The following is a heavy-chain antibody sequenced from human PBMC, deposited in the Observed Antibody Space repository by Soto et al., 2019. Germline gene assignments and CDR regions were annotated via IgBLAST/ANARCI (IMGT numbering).Heavy chain of an antibody. J-gene: IGHJ4*02. CDR1: GYTFTSYG. Sequence: ASVKVSCKASGYTFTSYGISWGRQAPGQGLEWMGWISAYNGNTNYAQKLQGRVTMTTDTSTSTAYMELRSLRSDDTAVYYCARAGRGYSGVGYFDYWGQGTLVNVSS. CDR3: ARAGRGYSGVGYFDY. D-gene: IGHD5-12*01. CDR2: ISAYNGNT. V-gene: IGHV1-18*04.